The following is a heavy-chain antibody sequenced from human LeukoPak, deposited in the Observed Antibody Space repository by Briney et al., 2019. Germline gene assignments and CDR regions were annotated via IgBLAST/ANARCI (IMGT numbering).Heavy chain of an antibody. CDR3: ASRDKGYYYGMDV. D-gene: IGHD5-24*01. Sequence: GSLRLSCAASGFTVSTNYMSWVRHTPGKGLEWVSLIYSGGSTYYADSVKGRFTISRDNSKNTLYLQMNSLRAEDTAVYYCASRDKGYYYGMDVWGQGTTVTVSS. CDR2: IYSGGST. V-gene: IGHV3-66*01. CDR1: GFTVSTNY. J-gene: IGHJ6*02.